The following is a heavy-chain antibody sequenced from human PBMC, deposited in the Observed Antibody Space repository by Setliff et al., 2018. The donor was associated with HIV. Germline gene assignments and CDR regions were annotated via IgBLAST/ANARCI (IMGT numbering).Heavy chain of an antibody. CDR1: GGSITNKY. J-gene: IGHJ6*03. CDR2: VSSSGTT. D-gene: IGHD5-18*01. V-gene: IGHV4-59*01. Sequence: PSETLSLTCAVSGGSITNKYWSWIRQPPGKGLEWLGYVSSSGTTNYNPSLESRLTISVDTSKNQVSLRLSSVTAADTAVYFCARVVSRREDRGTWMKLWLAPYYMDVWG. CDR3: ARVVSRREDRGTWMKLWLAPYYMDV.